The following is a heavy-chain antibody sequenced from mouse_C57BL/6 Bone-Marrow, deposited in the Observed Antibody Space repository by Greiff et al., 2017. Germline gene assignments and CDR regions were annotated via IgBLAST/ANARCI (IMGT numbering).Heavy chain of an antibody. CDR1: GYTFTSYW. J-gene: IGHJ4*01. Sequence: QVQLQQPGAELVKPGASVKMSCKASGYTFTSYWITWVKQRPGQGLEWIGDIYPGSGSTNYNEKFKSKATLTVDTSSSTAYMQLSSLTSEDSAVYYYARAPRYDYYAMDYWGQGTSVTVSS. CDR3: ARAPRYDYYAMDY. CDR2: IYPGSGST. V-gene: IGHV1-55*01.